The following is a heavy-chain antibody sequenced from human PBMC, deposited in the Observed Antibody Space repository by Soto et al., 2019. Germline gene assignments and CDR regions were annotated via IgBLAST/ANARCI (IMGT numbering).Heavy chain of an antibody. CDR1: GFTVSSNY. Sequence: GGSLRLSCAASGFTVSSNYMSWVRQAPGKGLEWVSVIYSGGSTYYADSVKGRFTISSDNSKNTLYLQMNSLRAEDTAVYYCARDPDGYCSSTSCSRSMDVWGKGTTVTVSS. V-gene: IGHV3-66*01. D-gene: IGHD2-2*01. CDR2: IYSGGST. CDR3: ARDPDGYCSSTSCSRSMDV. J-gene: IGHJ6*03.